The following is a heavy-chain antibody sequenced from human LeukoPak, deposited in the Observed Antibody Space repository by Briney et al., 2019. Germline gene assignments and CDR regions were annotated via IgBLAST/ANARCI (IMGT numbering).Heavy chain of an antibody. CDR1: GSTFSSYA. Sequence: GGSLRLSCAASGSTFSSYAMSWVRQAPGKGLEWVSAISGSGGSTYYADSVKGRFTISRDNSKNTLYLQMNSLRAEDTAVYYCAKDTPRYSSSWYDFNWFDPWGQGTLVTVSS. CDR3: AKDTPRYSSSWYDFNWFDP. V-gene: IGHV3-23*01. D-gene: IGHD6-13*01. CDR2: ISGSGGST. J-gene: IGHJ5*02.